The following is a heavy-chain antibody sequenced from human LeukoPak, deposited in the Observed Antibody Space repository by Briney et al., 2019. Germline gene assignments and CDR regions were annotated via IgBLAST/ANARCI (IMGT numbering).Heavy chain of an antibody. J-gene: IGHJ4*02. CDR2: FHDSEST. D-gene: IGHD1-26*01. Sequence: SETLSLTCTVSGGSISSNYWSWIRQPPGKGLEWIGYFHDSESTNYNPSLKSRVTISVDTSKNQFSLKLSSVTAADTAVYYCARGDPSGRPGIAFDYWGQGTLVTVSS. CDR1: GGSISSNY. V-gene: IGHV4-59*01. CDR3: ARGDPSGRPGIAFDY.